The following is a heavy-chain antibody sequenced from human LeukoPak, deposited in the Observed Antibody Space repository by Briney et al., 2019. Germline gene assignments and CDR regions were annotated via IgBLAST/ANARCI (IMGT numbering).Heavy chain of an antibody. CDR3: ARGSNDYRDYSFDY. CDR2: TYYRSKWST. D-gene: IGHD4-17*01. V-gene: IGHV6-1*01. CDR1: GDSVSSNTAA. J-gene: IGHJ4*02. Sequence: SQTLSLTCAISGDSVSSNTAAWNWIRQSPSRGLEWLGRTYYRSKWSTNYAVSVKGRITINSDTSKNQFALQLNSVTPEDTAVYYCARGSNDYRDYSFDYRGQGTLVTVSS.